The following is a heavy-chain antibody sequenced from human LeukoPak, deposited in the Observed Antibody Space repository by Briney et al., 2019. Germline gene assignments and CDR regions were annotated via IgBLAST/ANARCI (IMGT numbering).Heavy chain of an antibody. J-gene: IGHJ6*03. D-gene: IGHD2-2*01. CDR1: GFTFSSYA. Sequence: GRSLRLSCAASGFTFSSYAIHWVRQAPGKGLEWVTDISYDGSNKYYADSVKGRFTISRDNSKNTLYLQMNSLRAEDTAVYYCAKSAEIVVPAAMPHYYFYMDVWGKGITVTVSS. CDR3: AKSAEIVVPAAMPHYYFYMDV. CDR2: ISYDGSNK. V-gene: IGHV3-30*18.